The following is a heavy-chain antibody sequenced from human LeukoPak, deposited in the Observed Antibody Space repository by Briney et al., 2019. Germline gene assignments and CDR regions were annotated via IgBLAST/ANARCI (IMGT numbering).Heavy chain of an antibody. Sequence: SETLSLTCTVSDYSFSSAYYCGWIRQPPGKGLEWIGSIYHSGSTYYNPSLKSRVTISVGTSKNQVSLKLISVTAADTAMYYCARGGGYCSGDSCYPSWFDPWGQGTLVTVSS. CDR3: ARGGGYCSGDSCYPSWFDP. V-gene: IGHV4-38-2*02. D-gene: IGHD2-15*01. CDR1: DYSFSSAYY. CDR2: IYHSGST. J-gene: IGHJ5*02.